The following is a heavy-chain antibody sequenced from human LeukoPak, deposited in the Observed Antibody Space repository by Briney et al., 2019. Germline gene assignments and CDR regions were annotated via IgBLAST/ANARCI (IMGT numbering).Heavy chain of an antibody. Sequence: ASVKVSCKASGYTFTSYDINWVRQATGQGLEWMGWMNANGGNTGYAQKFQGRVTMTRDTSISTAYMELNTLKYEDTAVYYCVRACSGGTCMTWFDPWGQGPLVTVSS. D-gene: IGHD2-15*01. CDR3: VRACSGGTCMTWFDP. CDR1: GYTFTSYD. V-gene: IGHV1-8*01. J-gene: IGHJ5*02. CDR2: MNANGGNT.